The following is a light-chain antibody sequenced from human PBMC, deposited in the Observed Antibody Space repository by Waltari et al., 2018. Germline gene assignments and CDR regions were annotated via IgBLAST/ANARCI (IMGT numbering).Light chain of an antibody. CDR3: ATWDARLTAVV. CDR2: SND. V-gene: IGLV1-44*01. J-gene: IGLJ2*01. Sequence: QSVVTQSPSASGAPGPRVTISCSGSNSTIGSSTLTWYQKVPGTAPRLLIYSNDQRPSGVPDRFSASKSGTSASLAISGLQSEDEADYYCATWDARLTAVVFGGGTKVTVL. CDR1: NSTIGSST.